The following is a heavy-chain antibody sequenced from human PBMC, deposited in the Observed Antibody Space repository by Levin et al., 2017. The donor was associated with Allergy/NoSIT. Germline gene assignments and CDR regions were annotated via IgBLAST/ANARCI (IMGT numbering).Heavy chain of an antibody. V-gene: IGHV3-30*18. J-gene: IGHJ4*02. CDR1: GFTFSSYG. Sequence: PGESLKISCAASGFTFSSYGMHWVRQAPGKGLEWVAVVSYDGSNKYYADSVKGRFTISRDNSKNTVFLQMNSLRAEDTAVYYCAKDSGHNIPLNWGQGTLVTVSS. CDR2: VSYDGSNK. CDR3: AKDSGHNIPLN. D-gene: IGHD3-10*01.